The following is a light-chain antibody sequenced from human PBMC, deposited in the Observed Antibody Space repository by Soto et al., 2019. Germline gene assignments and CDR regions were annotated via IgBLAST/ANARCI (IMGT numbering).Light chain of an antibody. CDR1: QSVSSSY. CDR3: QQYGSSPMYT. V-gene: IGKV3-20*01. CDR2: AAF. Sequence: EIVLTQSPGTLSLSPGERATLSCRASQSVSSSYLAWYQQQPGQAPRLLIYAAFSRATGIPDRFSGSWSGTDFTLTISRLEPEDFAVYYCQQYGSSPMYTFGQGTKLEIK. J-gene: IGKJ2*01.